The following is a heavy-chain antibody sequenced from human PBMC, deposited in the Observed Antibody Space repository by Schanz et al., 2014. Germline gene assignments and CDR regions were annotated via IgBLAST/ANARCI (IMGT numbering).Heavy chain of an antibody. V-gene: IGHV4-39*01. CDR2: IYHSGST. CDR1: GGSISSSSYF. CDR3: ARHMGRLSSSRGNYFDY. Sequence: QLQLQESGPGLVKPSETLSLTCTVSGGSISSSSYFWGWIRQPPGKGLEWIGSIYHSGSTYNNPSQKRRVTRPVDTSKNQFPLKLSPVTAADTALYYCARHMGRLSSSRGNYFDYWGQGTLVTVSS. J-gene: IGHJ4*02. D-gene: IGHD6-13*01.